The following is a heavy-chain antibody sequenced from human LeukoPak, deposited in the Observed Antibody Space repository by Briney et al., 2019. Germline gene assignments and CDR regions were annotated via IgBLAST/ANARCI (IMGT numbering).Heavy chain of an antibody. V-gene: IGHV4-39*07. J-gene: IGHJ4*02. D-gene: IGHD6-13*01. Sequence: SETLSLTCTVSGGSISSTNYYWGWIRQPPGKGLEWIGSIYYSGSTYYNPSLKSRVTISVDTSKNQFSLKLNSVTAADTAVYYCARGAAAAYWGQGTLVTVSS. CDR3: ARGAAAAY. CDR2: IYYSGST. CDR1: GGSISSTNYY.